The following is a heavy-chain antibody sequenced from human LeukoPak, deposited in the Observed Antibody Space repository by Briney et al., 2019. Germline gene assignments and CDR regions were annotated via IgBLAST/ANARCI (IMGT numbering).Heavy chain of an antibody. CDR2: ISSSGSTI. CDR3: AKAILGYCSGGSCPFDY. Sequence: GGSLRLSCAASGFTFSSYEMNWVRQAPGKGLEWVSYISSSGSTIYYADSVKGRFTISRDNAKNSLYLQMNSLRAEDTAVYYCAKAILGYCSGGSCPFDYWGQGTLVTVSS. J-gene: IGHJ4*02. D-gene: IGHD2-15*01. CDR1: GFTFSSYE. V-gene: IGHV3-48*03.